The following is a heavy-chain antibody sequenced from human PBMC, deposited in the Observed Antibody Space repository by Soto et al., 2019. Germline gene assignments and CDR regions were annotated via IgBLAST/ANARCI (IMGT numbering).Heavy chain of an antibody. CDR1: GFTFSDYY. D-gene: IGHD1-20*01. Sequence: GGSLRLSCAASGFTFSDYYMSWIRQAPGKGLEWVSYISSSGSTIYYADSVKGRFTISRDNAKNSLYLQMNSLRAEDTAVYYCARSPADNPYYYYYYYMDVWGKGTTVTVSS. CDR3: ARSPADNPYYYYYYYMDV. V-gene: IGHV3-11*01. J-gene: IGHJ6*03. CDR2: ISSSGSTI.